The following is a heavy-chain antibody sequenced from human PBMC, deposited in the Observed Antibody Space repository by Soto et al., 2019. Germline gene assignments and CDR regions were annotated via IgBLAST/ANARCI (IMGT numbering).Heavy chain of an antibody. CDR1: GGTFSSYA. CDR2: IIPIFGTA. Sequence: PVKVSCKASGGTFSSYAISCVRQAPGQGLEWMGGIIPIFGTANYAQKFQGRVTITADESTSTAYMELSSLRSEDTAVYYCARERFYYGSGSPGFFNYWGQGTLVAVSS. CDR3: ARERFYYGSGSPGFFNY. V-gene: IGHV1-69*13. J-gene: IGHJ4*02. D-gene: IGHD3-10*01.